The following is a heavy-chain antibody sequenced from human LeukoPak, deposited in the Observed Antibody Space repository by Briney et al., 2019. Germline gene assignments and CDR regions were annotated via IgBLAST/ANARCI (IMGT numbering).Heavy chain of an antibody. CDR2: IYYSGST. D-gene: IGHD6-13*01. CDR1: GGSISSSSYY. Sequence: SETLSLTCTVSGGSISSSSYYWGWIRQPPGKGLEWIGSIYYSGSTYYNPSLKSRVTISVDTSKNQFSLKLSSVTAADTAVYYCARLVAAAGTYIDYWGQGTLVTVSS. CDR3: ARLVAAAGTYIDY. J-gene: IGHJ4*02. V-gene: IGHV4-39*07.